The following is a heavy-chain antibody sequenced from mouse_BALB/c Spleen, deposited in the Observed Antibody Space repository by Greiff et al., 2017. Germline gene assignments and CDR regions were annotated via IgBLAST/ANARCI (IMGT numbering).Heavy chain of an antibody. CDR2: IYPGDGDT. CDR1: GYAFSSYW. J-gene: IGHJ3*01. CDR3: ARGTMITAPAY. Sequence: QVQLQQSGAELVRPGSSVKISCKASGYAFSSYWMNWVKQRPGQGLEWIGQIYPGDGDTNYNGKFKGKATLTADKSSSTAYMQLSSLTSEDSAVYFCARGTMITAPAYWGQGTLVTVSA. D-gene: IGHD2-4*01. V-gene: IGHV1-80*01.